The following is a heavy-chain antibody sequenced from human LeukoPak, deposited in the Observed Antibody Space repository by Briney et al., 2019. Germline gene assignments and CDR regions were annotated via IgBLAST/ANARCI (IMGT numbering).Heavy chain of an antibody. CDR1: GGSISSSNW. Sequence: SGTLSLTCAVSGGSISSSNWWSWVRPPPGKGLEWIGEIYHSGSTNYNPSLKSRVTISVDKSKNQFSLKLSSVTAADTAVYYCARGSGIAVAGTNFDSWGQGTLVTVSS. CDR2: IYHSGST. V-gene: IGHV4-4*02. J-gene: IGHJ4*02. CDR3: ARGSGIAVAGTNFDS. D-gene: IGHD6-19*01.